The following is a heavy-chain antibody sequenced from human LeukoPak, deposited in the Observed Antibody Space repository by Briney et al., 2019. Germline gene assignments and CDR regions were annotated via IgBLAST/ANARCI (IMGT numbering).Heavy chain of an antibody. CDR1: GYSFTSYW. D-gene: IGHD6-13*01. CDR2: IYPGDSDT. CDR3: ARRYSSSWYVRAYNWFDP. Sequence: GESLKVSCQGSGYSFTSYWIGWVRQMPGKGLEWMGIIYPGDSDTRYSPSFQGQVTISADKSISTAYLQWSSLKASDTAMYYCARRYSSSWYVRAYNWFDPWGQGTLVTVSS. V-gene: IGHV5-51*01. J-gene: IGHJ5*02.